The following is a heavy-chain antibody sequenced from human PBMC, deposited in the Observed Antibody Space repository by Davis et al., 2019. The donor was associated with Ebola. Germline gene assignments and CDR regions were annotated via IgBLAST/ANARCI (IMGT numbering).Heavy chain of an antibody. D-gene: IGHD6-13*01. CDR3: ARHRGELIAAAGTVYFDY. CDR2: IYPGDSDT. V-gene: IGHV5-51*01. J-gene: IGHJ4*02. Sequence: SCKGSGYSFTSYWIGWVRQMPGKGLEWMGIIYPGDSDTRYSPSFQGQVTISADKSISTAYLQWSSLKASDTAMYYCARHRGELIAAAGTVYFDYWGQGTLVTVSS. CDR1: GYSFTSYW.